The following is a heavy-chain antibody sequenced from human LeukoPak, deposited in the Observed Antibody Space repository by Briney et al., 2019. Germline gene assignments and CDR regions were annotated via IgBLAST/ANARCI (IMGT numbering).Heavy chain of an antibody. D-gene: IGHD5-18*01. CDR2: INSDGSST. CDR1: GFIFSSYW. V-gene: IGHV3-74*01. CDR3: ARASYSYGYHCFDY. Sequence: QPGGSLRLSCAASGFIFSSYWMHWVRQAPGKGLVWVSRINSDGSSTSYADSVKGRFTISRDNAKNTLYLQMNSLRAEDTAVYYCARASYSYGYHCFDYWGQGTLVTVSS. J-gene: IGHJ4*02.